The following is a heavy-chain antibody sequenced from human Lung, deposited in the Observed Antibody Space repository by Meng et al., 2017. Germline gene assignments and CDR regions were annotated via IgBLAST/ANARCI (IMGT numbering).Heavy chain of an antibody. CDR1: GSSISSGYY. J-gene: IGHJ4*02. V-gene: IGHV4-38-2*02. D-gene: IGHD2-15*01. CDR2: IYHSGST. Sequence: GSLRLSCTVSGSSISSGYYWGWIRQPPGKGLEWIGSIYHSGSTYYNPSLKSRVTISVDTSKNQFSLKLSSVTAADTAVYYCATTREYCSGGSCYSYFDYWGQGTLVTVSS. CDR3: ATTREYCSGGSCYSYFDY.